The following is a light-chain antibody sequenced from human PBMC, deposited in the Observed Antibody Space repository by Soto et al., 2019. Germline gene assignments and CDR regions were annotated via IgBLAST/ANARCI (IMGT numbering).Light chain of an antibody. Sequence: QSVLTQPASASGSPGQSVTISCTGTSSDVGGYNSVSWYQQHPGKAPKLMIYEVSKRPSGVPDRFSGSKSGNTASLTVSGLGCEGESVYLCSTHKGRNRVVFGTGAKVTVL. J-gene: IGLJ1*01. CDR2: EVS. V-gene: IGLV2-8*01. CDR1: SSDVGGYNS. CDR3: STHKGRNRVV.